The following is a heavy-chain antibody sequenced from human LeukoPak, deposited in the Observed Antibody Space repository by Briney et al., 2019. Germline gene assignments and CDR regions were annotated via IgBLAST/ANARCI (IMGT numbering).Heavy chain of an antibody. CDR2: ISGSGGSS. D-gene: IGHD2-15*01. V-gene: IGHV3-23*01. CDR1: EFTFSSYA. J-gene: IGHJ3*02. Sequence: GGSLRLSCAASEFTFSSYAMSWVRQAPGKGLEWVSAISGSGGSSYYVDSVKGRFTTSRDNSKNTLYMQMDSLRVEDTALYYCAEGPCGGNCYSVVSAFDIWGQGTMVTVSS. CDR3: AEGPCGGNCYSVVSAFDI.